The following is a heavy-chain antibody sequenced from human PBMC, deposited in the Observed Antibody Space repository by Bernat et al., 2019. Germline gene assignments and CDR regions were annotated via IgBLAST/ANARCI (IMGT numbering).Heavy chain of an antibody. CDR3: AKPLWFGELLAAFDI. J-gene: IGHJ3*02. D-gene: IGHD3-10*01. CDR2: IWFDGGKK. V-gene: IGHV3-33*06. CDR1: GFTFSSYG. Sequence: QVHLVESGGGVVQPGRSLRLSCAASGFTFSSYGMHWVRQAPGKGLEWVAVIWFDGGKKLSADSVKGRFSISRDNSKNTLYLQMNSLRAEDTAVYYCAKPLWFGELLAAFDIWGQGTMVTVSS.